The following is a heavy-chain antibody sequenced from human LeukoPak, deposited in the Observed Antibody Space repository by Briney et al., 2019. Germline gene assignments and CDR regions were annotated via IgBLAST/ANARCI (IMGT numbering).Heavy chain of an antibody. V-gene: IGHV3-23*01. J-gene: IGHJ4*02. CDR3: ARSGVATCHY. CDR1: GFTFSDYA. D-gene: IGHD3-10*01. CDR2: ISPDGGS. Sequence: PGGSLRLSCQASGFTFSDYAMSWIRQAPGKGLEWVSSISPDGGSFFADSVSGRSTISRDDSRSVVYLQMNTLSAEDTAVYYCARSGVATCHYWGQGILVTVSS.